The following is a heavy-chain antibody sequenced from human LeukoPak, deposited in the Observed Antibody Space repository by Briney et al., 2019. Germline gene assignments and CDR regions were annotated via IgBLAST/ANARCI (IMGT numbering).Heavy chain of an antibody. V-gene: IGHV3-7*01. CDR1: GFTFSNYW. CDR3: ATYSSLNRREFQY. Sequence: GGSLRLSCEGPGFTFSNYWMGWVRQAPGKGLQWVANIKTDGSEKYYVDSVKGRFTISRDDAKNSLYLQMNSLRAEDTAVYYCATYSSLNRREFQYWGQGTLLTVSS. CDR2: IKTDGSEK. D-gene: IGHD3-22*01. J-gene: IGHJ1*01.